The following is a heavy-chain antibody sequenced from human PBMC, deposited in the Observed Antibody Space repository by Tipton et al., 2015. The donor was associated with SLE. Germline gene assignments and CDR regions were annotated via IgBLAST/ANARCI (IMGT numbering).Heavy chain of an antibody. CDR3: ASAVDTAIVPFDY. V-gene: IGHV4-61*01. CDR2: IYYSGST. CDR1: GGSISSGYY. J-gene: IGHJ4*02. D-gene: IGHD5-18*01. Sequence: TLSLTCTVSGGSISSGYYWGWIRPPPGKGLEWIGYIYYSGSTNYNPSLKSRVTISVDTSKNQFSLKLSSVTAADTAVYYCASAVDTAIVPFDYWGQGTLVTVSS.